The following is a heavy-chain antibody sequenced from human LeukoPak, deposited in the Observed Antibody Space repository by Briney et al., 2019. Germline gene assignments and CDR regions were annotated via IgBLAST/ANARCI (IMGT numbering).Heavy chain of an antibody. CDR1: GFTLSSYS. D-gene: IGHD2-2*01. CDR3: ARDGPETYCSSSSCSAGRAFDI. V-gene: IGHV3-21*01. J-gene: IGHJ3*02. CDR2: ISSSSYI. Sequence: GGSLRLSCAASGFTLSSYSMNWVRQAPGKGLEWVSSISSSSYIYYADSVKGRFTISRANAKNSLYLQMNSLRAEDTAVYYCARDGPETYCSSSSCSAGRAFDIWGQGTMVTVSS.